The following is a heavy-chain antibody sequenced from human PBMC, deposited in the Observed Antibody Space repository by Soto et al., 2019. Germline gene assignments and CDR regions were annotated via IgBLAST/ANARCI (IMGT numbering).Heavy chain of an antibody. Sequence: QVQLVQSGAEVKKPGASVKVSCKASGYTFTSYAMHWVRQAPGQRREWMGWINAGNGNTKYSQKFQGRVTISRDTSSSTAYMELTSLRSEDTAVYYCARSMGNFRAVAPGDYWGQGTLVTVSS. CDR1: GYTFTSYA. J-gene: IGHJ4*02. D-gene: IGHD6-19*01. CDR2: INAGNGNT. CDR3: ARSMGNFRAVAPGDY. V-gene: IGHV1-3*01.